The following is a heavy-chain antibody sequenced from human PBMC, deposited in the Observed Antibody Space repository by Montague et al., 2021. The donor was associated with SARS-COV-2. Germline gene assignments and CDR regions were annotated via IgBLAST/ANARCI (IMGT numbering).Heavy chain of an antibody. CDR3: ARLRDGVVPSPILGVGPYYSYYYMDV. CDR1: GTSFSGYY. J-gene: IGHJ6*03. CDR2: INHGGST. Sequence: SETLSLTCAVHGTSFSGYYWNWIRQPPGKGLEWIGEINHGGSTKXSPSLTSRLTISADTSKNQFSLKLTSVAAADTAVYYCARLRDGVVPSPILGVGPYYSYYYMDVWGRGTTVTVSS. V-gene: IGHV4-34*01. D-gene: IGHD3-10*01.